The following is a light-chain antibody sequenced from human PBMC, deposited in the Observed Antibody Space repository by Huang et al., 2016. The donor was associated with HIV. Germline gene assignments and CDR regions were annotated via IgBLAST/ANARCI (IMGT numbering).Light chain of an antibody. V-gene: IGKV3-15*01. J-gene: IGKJ2*01. CDR1: QGVSSN. Sequence: ERVLTQSPVTLSASPGERATLSCRASQGVSSNLAWYQQKPGQAPSLLIHDASTRASEIPARLSGSRSDIELQLTSSSLQSEDSAFYYCQQYNNWPRTFAQGTKLNIK. CDR3: QQYNNWPRT. CDR2: DAS.